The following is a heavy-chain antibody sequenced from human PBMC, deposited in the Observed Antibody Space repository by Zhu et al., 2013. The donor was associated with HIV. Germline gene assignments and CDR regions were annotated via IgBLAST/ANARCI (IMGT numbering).Heavy chain of an antibody. CDR1: GFTFSTYG. Sequence: VQLVESGGGVVQPGRSLRLSCAASGFTFSTYGMHWVRQAPGKGLEWVAVISYDGSNKYYADSVKGRFTISRDNSKNTLYLQMNSLRAEDTAVYYCARGGSDELNYAFDIWGQGTMVTVSS. J-gene: IGHJ3*02. V-gene: IGHV3-30*03. D-gene: IGHD3-10*01. CDR3: ARGGSDELNYAFDI. CDR2: ISYDGSNK.